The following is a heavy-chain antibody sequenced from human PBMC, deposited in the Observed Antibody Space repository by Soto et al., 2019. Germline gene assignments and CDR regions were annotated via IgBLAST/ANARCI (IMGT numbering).Heavy chain of an antibody. Sequence: SETLSLTCTVSGDSVTSGTYYWTWIRQPPGKGLEYIGYIFYTGSSNYNPSLKSRVTMSVDTSRNQFTLRLSSVTAADTAVYYCVRYEHTVRGFDPWGQGTLVTVSS. CDR1: GDSVTSGTYY. CDR3: VRYEHTVRGFDP. V-gene: IGHV4-61*01. CDR2: IFYTGSS. J-gene: IGHJ5*02. D-gene: IGHD3-3*02.